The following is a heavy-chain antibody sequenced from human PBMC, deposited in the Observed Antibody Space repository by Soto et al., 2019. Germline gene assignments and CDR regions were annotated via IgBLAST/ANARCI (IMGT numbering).Heavy chain of an antibody. D-gene: IGHD3-22*01. CDR3: ARDAHDSSGYYGEWSGYYYVMDV. CDR1: GFTISSYG. CDR2: IWYDGSNK. Sequence: GGSLRLSWAASGFTISSYGMHWVLQAPGKGLEWVAVIWYDGSNKYYADSVKGRFTISRDNSKNTLYLQMNSLRAEDTAVYYCARDAHDSSGYYGEWSGYYYVMDVWGQGTTVTVSS. V-gene: IGHV3-33*01. J-gene: IGHJ6*02.